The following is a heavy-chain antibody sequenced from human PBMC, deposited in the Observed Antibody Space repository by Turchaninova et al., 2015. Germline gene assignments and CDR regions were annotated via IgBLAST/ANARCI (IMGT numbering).Heavy chain of an antibody. CDR1: GYSVTSYW. D-gene: IGHD3-10*01. CDR3: ARYYGSGSYYFDY. J-gene: IGHJ4*02. Sequence: VQPVQSGAEVKKPGASLRISRKGSGYSVTSYWITWGRQMPGKGLEWMGTIDPSDSYTNYSPSFQGHVTISADKSINTSYLQWSSLKASDTAMYYCARYYGSGSYYFDYWGQGTLVTVSS. CDR2: IDPSDSYT. V-gene: IGHV5-10-1*03.